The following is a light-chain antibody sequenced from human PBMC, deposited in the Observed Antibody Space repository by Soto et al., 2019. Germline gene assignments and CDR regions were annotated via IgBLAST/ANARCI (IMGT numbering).Light chain of an antibody. CDR2: RNN. V-gene: IGLV1-47*01. J-gene: IGLJ1*01. Sequence: QSVLTQSPSASGSPGQRVTIACSGSSSNIGSNFVYWYQQFPGTAPKLLMYRNNQRPSGVPDRFSGSKSGTSASLAISGLRSEDEADYFCSTWDDSLTAYVFGPGTKLTVL. CDR3: STWDDSLTAYV. CDR1: SSNIGSNF.